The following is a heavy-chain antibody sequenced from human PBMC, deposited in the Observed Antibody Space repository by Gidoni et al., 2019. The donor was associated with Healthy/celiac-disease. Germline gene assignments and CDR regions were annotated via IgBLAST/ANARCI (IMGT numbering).Heavy chain of an antibody. CDR2: IYYSGST. J-gene: IGHJ5*02. CDR3: ARGGGSRSGYNWFDP. V-gene: IGHV4-59*01. D-gene: IGHD3-16*01. Sequence: VQLQESGPGLVKPSAPLSLPCPVPGRSISSYYWSWIRQPPGKGLEWIGYIYYSGSTNYNPSRKSRVTIAVDTSKNQFSLKLSSVTAADTAVYYCARGGGSRSGYNWFDPWGQGTLVTVSS. CDR1: GRSISSYY.